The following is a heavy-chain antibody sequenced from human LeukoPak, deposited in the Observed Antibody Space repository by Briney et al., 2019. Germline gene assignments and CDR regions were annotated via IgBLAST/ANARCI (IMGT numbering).Heavy chain of an antibody. V-gene: IGHV3-30*02. CDR2: IRPDGSDK. J-gene: IGHJ4*02. CDR3: AKDHKRKYCDSTAFYDWGDY. D-gene: IGHD2/OR15-2a*01. Sequence: GGSLRLSCAASGFTFSSFGMHWVRQAPGKGLEWVAFIRPDGSDKYYAGSEKGRFTISRDSSTNTLFLQMSSLRAEDTAIYYCAKDHKRKYCDSTAFYDWGDYWGQGTLVTVSS. CDR1: GFTFSSFG.